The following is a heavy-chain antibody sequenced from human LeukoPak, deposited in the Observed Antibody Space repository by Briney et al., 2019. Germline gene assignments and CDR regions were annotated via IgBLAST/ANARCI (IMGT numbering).Heavy chain of an antibody. J-gene: IGHJ4*02. CDR1: GFTFSSYA. CDR3: ANDRLGQSSGYYYGYFDY. Sequence: GGSLRLSCAASGFTFSSYAMSWVRQAPGKGLEWVSAISGSGGSTYYADSVKGRFTISRDNSKNTLYLQMNSLRAEDTAVYYCANDRLGQSSGYYYGYFDYWGQGTLVTVSS. D-gene: IGHD3-22*01. CDR2: ISGSGGST. V-gene: IGHV3-23*01.